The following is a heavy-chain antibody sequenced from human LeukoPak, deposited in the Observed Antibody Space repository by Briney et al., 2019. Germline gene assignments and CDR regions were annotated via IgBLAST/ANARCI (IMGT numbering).Heavy chain of an antibody. CDR1: GGSISSYY. CDR2: TYYSGST. D-gene: IGHD3-9*01. J-gene: IGHJ3*02. V-gene: IGHV4-59*01. Sequence: PSETLSLTCTVSGGSISSYYWSWIRQPPGKGLEWIGYTYYSGSTNYNPSLKSRVTISVDTSKNQFSLKLSSVTAADTAVYYCARAYDILTGTDAFDIWGQGTMVTVSS. CDR3: ARAYDILTGTDAFDI.